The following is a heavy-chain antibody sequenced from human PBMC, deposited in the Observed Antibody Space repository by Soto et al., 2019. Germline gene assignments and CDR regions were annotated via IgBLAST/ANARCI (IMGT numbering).Heavy chain of an antibody. CDR3: ERCIQGDYYYGMDV. J-gene: IGHJ6*02. D-gene: IGHD5-18*01. V-gene: IGHV1-18*01. CDR2: INGGYGNT. Sequence: ASVKVSCKAPGGTFSNHAINWVRQAPGQGLEWMGRINGGYGNTQYAQKFRGRVTMTTDTSTTTVYMELTNLRSDDTAVYYCERCIQGDYYYGMDVWG. CDR1: GGTFSNHA.